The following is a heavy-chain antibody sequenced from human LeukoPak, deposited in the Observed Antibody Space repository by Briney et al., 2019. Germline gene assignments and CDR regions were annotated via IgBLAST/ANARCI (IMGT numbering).Heavy chain of an antibody. CDR1: GSISGYY. CDR3: ARQKCTSASCLTKNAFDI. CDR2: IYTSGST. D-gene: IGHD2-2*01. V-gene: IGHV4-59*08. Sequence: SETLSLTCTVSGSISGYYWSWIRQPPGKGLEWIGYIYTSGSTNYNPSLESRVTISVHTSTHMFSLDLRSVTAADTAVYYCARQKCTSASCLTKNAFDIWGQGTMVTVSS. J-gene: IGHJ3*02.